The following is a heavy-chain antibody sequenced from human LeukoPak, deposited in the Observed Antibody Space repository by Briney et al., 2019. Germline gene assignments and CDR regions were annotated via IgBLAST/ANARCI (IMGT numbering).Heavy chain of an antibody. J-gene: IGHJ4*02. CDR1: GYTFTGYY. D-gene: IGHD5-24*01. V-gene: IGHV1-2*02. Sequence: VASVKVSCKASGYTFTGYYMHWVRQAPGQGLEWMGWINPNSGGTNYAQKFQGRVTMTRDTSISTAYMELSRLRPDDTAVYYCAREYNYLGVATATFDYWGQGTLVTVSS. CDR2: INPNSGGT. CDR3: AREYNYLGVATATFDY.